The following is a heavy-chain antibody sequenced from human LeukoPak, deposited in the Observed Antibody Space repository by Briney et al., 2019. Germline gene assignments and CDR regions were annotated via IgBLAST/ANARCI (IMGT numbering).Heavy chain of an antibody. CDR1: GFTFSRSW. CDR3: AKSLDY. Sequence: PGGYLRLSCVASGFTFSRSWMDWVRQAPGKGLEWVANIKEDGSQTYYVDSAKGRFTISRDNAKNSLYLQMDSLRVEDTAIYYCAKSLDYWGRGTLVTVSS. V-gene: IGHV3-7*01. J-gene: IGHJ4*02. CDR2: IKEDGSQT.